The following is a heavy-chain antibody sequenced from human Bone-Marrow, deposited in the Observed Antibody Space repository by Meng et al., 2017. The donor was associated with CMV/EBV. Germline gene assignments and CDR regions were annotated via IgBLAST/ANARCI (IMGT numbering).Heavy chain of an antibody. CDR2: IYYSGST. Sequence: GSLRLSCTVSGGSISSYYWSWIRQPPGKGLEWIGYIYYSGSTNYNPSLKSRVTISVDTSKNQFSLKLSSVTAADTAVYYCAREVGCSGGSYQPYYYGMDVWGQGTTVTVSS. D-gene: IGHD2-15*01. J-gene: IGHJ6*02. V-gene: IGHV4-59*12. CDR1: GGSISSYY. CDR3: AREVGCSGGSYQPYYYGMDV.